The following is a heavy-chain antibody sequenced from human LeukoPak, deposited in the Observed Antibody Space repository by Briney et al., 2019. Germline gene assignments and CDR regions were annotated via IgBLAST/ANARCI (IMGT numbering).Heavy chain of an antibody. J-gene: IGHJ5*02. D-gene: IGHD5-18*01. V-gene: IGHV3-43*02. CDR1: GFIFEGYA. Sequence: GGSLRLSCAASGFIFEGYAMHWVRQAPGKGLEWGSVISGGGGSTNYADSVKGRFTVSRDNSKSSLYLQMNSLKTEDTAFYYCAKDSYADHALGLNWFDPRGQGTLVTVSS. CDR2: ISGGGGST. CDR3: AKDSYADHALGLNWFDP.